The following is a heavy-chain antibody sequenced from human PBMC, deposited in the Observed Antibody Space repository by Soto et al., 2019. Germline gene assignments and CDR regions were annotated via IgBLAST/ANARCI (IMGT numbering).Heavy chain of an antibody. CDR1: GGTFSSYT. CDR3: AREEYYYGSGAFFDY. J-gene: IGHJ4*02. Sequence: QVQLVQSGAEVKKPGSSVKVSCKASGGTFSSYTISWVRQAPGQGLEWMGRIIPILGIANYAQKFQGRVTSTADKARSRAYMELSSLRSEDTAVYYCAREEYYYGSGAFFDYWGQGTLVTVSS. V-gene: IGHV1-69*08. D-gene: IGHD3-10*01. CDR2: IIPILGIA.